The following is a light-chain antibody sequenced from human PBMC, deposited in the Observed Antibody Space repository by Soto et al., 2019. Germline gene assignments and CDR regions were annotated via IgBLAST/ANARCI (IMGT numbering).Light chain of an antibody. J-gene: IGKJ1*01. V-gene: IGKV1-27*01. CDR2: AAS. CDR1: QDISNY. Sequence: DIQMTQSPSSLSASVGDRVTITCRASQDISNYLAWYQQKPRKVPKLLIYAASTLQSGVPSRFSGSGSGTDFTLTISSLQPEDVATYYCQKYNSAPRTFGQGTKVEIK. CDR3: QKYNSAPRT.